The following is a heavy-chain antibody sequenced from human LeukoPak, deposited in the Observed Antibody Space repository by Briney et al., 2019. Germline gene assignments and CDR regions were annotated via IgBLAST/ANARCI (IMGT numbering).Heavy chain of an antibody. J-gene: IGHJ5*02. CDR3: ARMKSIVGAIDDP. D-gene: IGHD1-26*01. V-gene: IGHV7-4-1*02. CDR2: INTNTGNP. CDR1: GYTFTNYY. Sequence: ASVKVSCKASGYTFTNYYMHWVRQAPGQGLEWMGWINTNTGNPTYAQGFTGRFVFSLDTSVSTAYLQISSLKAEDTAVYYCARMKSIVGAIDDPWGQGTLVTVSS.